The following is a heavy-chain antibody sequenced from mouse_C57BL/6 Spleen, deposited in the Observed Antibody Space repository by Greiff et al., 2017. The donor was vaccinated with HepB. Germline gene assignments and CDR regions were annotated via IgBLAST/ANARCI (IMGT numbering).Heavy chain of an antibody. J-gene: IGHJ4*01. D-gene: IGHD2-3*01. V-gene: IGHV1-76*01. CDR2: IYPGSGNT. Sequence: QVQLQQSGAELVRPGASVKLSCKASGYTFTDYYINWVKQRPGQGLEWIARIYPGSGNTYYNEKFKGKATLTAEKSSSTAYMQLSSLTSEDSAVYFCAKIYDGYYSYAMDYWGQGTSVTVSS. CDR1: GYTFTDYY. CDR3: AKIYDGYYSYAMDY.